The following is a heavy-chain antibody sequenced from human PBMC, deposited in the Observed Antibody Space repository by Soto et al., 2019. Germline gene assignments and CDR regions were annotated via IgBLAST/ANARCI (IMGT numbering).Heavy chain of an antibody. V-gene: IGHV3-23*01. CDR3: AQVMNSGWYLAY. D-gene: IGHD6-19*01. CDR1: GFTFSDYA. CDR2: ISGSGRTT. Sequence: GGSLRLSCAASGFTFSDYAMSWVRQAPGKGLEWVSAISGSGRTTYYADSVKGRFTISRDNSKNTMYLQVNSLRAEDTAIYYCAQVMNSGWYLAYWGQGTLVTVS. J-gene: IGHJ4*02.